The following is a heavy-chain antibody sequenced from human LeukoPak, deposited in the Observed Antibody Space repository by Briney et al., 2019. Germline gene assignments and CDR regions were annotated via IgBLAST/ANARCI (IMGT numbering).Heavy chain of an antibody. Sequence: PSETLSLTCTVSGGSISSYYWSWIRQPAGKGLEWIGRIYTSGSTNYNPSLKSRVTMSVDTSKNQFSLKLSSVTVADTAIYYCAKHNGGGVVSYVAPGPPDYFDHWGQGALVIVSS. D-gene: IGHD1-26*01. CDR3: AKHNGGGVVSYVAPGPPDYFDH. V-gene: IGHV4-4*07. CDR1: GGSISSYY. CDR2: IYTSGST. J-gene: IGHJ4*02.